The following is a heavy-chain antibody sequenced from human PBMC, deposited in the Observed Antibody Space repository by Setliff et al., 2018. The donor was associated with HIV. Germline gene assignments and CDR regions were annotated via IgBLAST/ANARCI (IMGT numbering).Heavy chain of an antibody. J-gene: IGHJ3*01. D-gene: IGHD2-8*01. CDR2: INPNSGDT. Sequence: ASVKVSCKASGYTFSSNYMHWVRQAPGQGLEWMGRINPNSGDTNYAQKFQGRVTMTRDTSINTAYMDLGRLRSDDTAVYYCARRGVGTSDAFDLWGQGTMVTVSS. CDR3: ARRGVGTSDAFDL. V-gene: IGHV1-2*06. CDR1: GYTFSSNY.